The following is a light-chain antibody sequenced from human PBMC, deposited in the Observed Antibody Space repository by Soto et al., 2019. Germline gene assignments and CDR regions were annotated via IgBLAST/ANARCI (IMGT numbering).Light chain of an antibody. CDR1: QSVRSN. J-gene: IGKJ1*01. Sequence: EIVMTQSPAALSVSPGERATLSCRASQSVRSNLAWYQQTPGQAPRLLIYGASTRATGIPARFSGSGSGTEFTLTISSLQSEDFAVYYCQQYNNWPPWTFGQGTKVDIK. CDR3: QQYNNWPPWT. V-gene: IGKV3-15*01. CDR2: GAS.